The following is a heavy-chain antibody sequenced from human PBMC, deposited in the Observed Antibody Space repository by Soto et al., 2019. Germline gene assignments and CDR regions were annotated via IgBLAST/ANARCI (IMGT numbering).Heavy chain of an antibody. V-gene: IGHV1-58*02. CDR3: AGTVGYCSSTSCPLDMDV. CDR2: IVVGSGNT. Sequence: ASVKVSCKASGFTFTSSAMQWVRQARGQRLEWIGWIVVGSGNTNYAQKFQERVTITRDMSTSTAYMELSSPRSEDTAVYYCAGTVGYCSSTSCPLDMDVWGQGTTVTVSS. D-gene: IGHD2-2*01. CDR1: GFTFTSSA. J-gene: IGHJ6*02.